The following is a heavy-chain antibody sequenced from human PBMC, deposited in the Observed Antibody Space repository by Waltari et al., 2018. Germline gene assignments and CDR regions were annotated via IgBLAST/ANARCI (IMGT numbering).Heavy chain of an antibody. D-gene: IGHD2-2*01. CDR3: AREGSSTSCPQDALDI. Sequence: QMQLQESGPGLVKPSETLSLTCTVSGGSISSSSYYWGWIRQPPGKGLEWIGSIYYSGSTYYNPSLKSRVTISVDTSKNQFSLKLSSVTAADTAVYYCAREGSSTSCPQDALDIWGQGTMVTVSS. CDR1: GGSISSSSYY. V-gene: IGHV4-39*07. CDR2: IYYSGST. J-gene: IGHJ3*02.